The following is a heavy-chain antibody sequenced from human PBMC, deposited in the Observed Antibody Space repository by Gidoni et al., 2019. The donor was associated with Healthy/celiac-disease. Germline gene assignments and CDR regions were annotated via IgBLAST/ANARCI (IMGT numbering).Heavy chain of an antibody. V-gene: IGHV1-18*01. J-gene: IGHJ5*02. Sequence: QVQLVQSGAEVKKPGASVKVSCKASGYTFTSYCISWVRQAPGQGLGCMGWISAYNGNTNYAQKHQGRVTMTTDTSTSTAYMELRSLRSDDTAVYYCAREVVVPAASWFDPWGQGTLVTVSS. D-gene: IGHD2-2*01. CDR2: ISAYNGNT. CDR3: AREVVVPAASWFDP. CDR1: GYTFTSYC.